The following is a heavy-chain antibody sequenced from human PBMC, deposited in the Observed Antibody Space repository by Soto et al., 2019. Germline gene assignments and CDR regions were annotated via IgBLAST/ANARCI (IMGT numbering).Heavy chain of an antibody. J-gene: IGHJ5*02. V-gene: IGHV4-31*11. Sequence: SETLSLTCAVYGGSFSGYYCSWIRQHPLKGLEWIGYIYYSGSTYYNPSLKSRVTISVDTSKNQFSLKLSSVTAADTAVYYCARVWYYDSSGYPGDWFDPWGQGTLVTVSS. CDR1: GGSFSGYY. D-gene: IGHD3-22*01. CDR3: ARVWYYDSSGYPGDWFDP. CDR2: IYYSGST.